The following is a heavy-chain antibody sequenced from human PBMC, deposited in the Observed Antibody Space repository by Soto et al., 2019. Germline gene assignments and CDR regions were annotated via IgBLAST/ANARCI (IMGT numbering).Heavy chain of an antibody. Sequence: AASVKVSCKASGFTFTSSAVQWVRQARGQRLEWIGWIVVGSGNTNYAQKFQERVTITRDMSTSTAYMELSSLRSEDTAVYYCAADRPLSSGYGYWGQGTLVTVSS. D-gene: IGHD3-22*01. V-gene: IGHV1-58*01. CDR3: AADRPLSSGYGY. CDR1: GFTFTSSA. CDR2: IVVGSGNT. J-gene: IGHJ4*02.